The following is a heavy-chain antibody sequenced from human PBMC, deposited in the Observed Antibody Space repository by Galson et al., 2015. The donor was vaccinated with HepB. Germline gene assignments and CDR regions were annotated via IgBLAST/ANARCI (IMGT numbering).Heavy chain of an antibody. J-gene: IGHJ4*02. Sequence: ETLSLTCAVYGGSFSGYYWSWIRQPPGKGLEWIGEINHSGSTNYNPSLKSRVTISVDTSKNQFSLKLSSVTAADTAVYYCARQAGEVYYDSSGYYSPFDYWGQGTLVTVSS. CDR3: ARQAGEVYYDSSGYYSPFDY. CDR2: INHSGST. D-gene: IGHD3-22*01. CDR1: GGSFSGYY. V-gene: IGHV4-34*01.